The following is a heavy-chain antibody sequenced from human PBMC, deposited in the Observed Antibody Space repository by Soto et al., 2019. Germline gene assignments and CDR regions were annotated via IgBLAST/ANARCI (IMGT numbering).Heavy chain of an antibody. CDR1: GGSFSGYY. CDR3: ASAYCSGGSCYSVFFDY. CDR2: INHSGST. D-gene: IGHD2-15*01. Sequence: QVQLQQWGAGLLKPSETLSLTCAVYGGSFSGYYWSWIRQPPGKGLEWLWEINHSGSTNYNPSLKSRVTISVDTSKNQFSLKLSSVTAADTAVYYCASAYCSGGSCYSVFFDYWGQGTLVTVSS. V-gene: IGHV4-34*01. J-gene: IGHJ4*02.